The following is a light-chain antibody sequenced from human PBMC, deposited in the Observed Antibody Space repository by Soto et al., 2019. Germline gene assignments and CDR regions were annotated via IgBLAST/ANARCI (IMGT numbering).Light chain of an antibody. CDR3: QQSRT. Sequence: DIQMTQSPSTLSASVGDRVTITCRASQSISSWLAWYQQKPGKAPKLLIYDAASLESGVPSRFSGSGSGTEFTLTISSLQPDDFATYYCQQSRTFGQRTKVEIK. CDR1: QSISSW. V-gene: IGKV1-5*01. J-gene: IGKJ1*01. CDR2: DAA.